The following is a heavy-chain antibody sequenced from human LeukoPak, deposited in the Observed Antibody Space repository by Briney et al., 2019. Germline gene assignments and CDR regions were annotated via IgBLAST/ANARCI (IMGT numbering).Heavy chain of an antibody. CDR3: AKDALAPGSGGDYFDY. D-gene: IGHD3-10*01. CDR1: GFTFSSNA. J-gene: IGHJ4*02. V-gene: IGHV3-23*01. Sequence: GTLSLSCAASGFTFSSNAWSWLPQAPGNELEWVSVMTANGGRTYYADSVNGRFTISRDNSKNTLSLQMNSLRAADTAVYYCAKDALAPGSGGDYFDYWGQGTLVTVSS. CDR2: MTANGGRT.